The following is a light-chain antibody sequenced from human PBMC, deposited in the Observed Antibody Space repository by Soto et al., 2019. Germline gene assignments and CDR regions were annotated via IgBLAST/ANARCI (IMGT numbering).Light chain of an antibody. CDR3: QQYNNWPPDT. V-gene: IGKV3-15*01. CDR1: QSISSN. CDR2: GAS. Sequence: EIVMTQSPATLSVSPEERATLSCRASQSISSNLAWYQQKPGQAPRLLIYGASTRATGIPARFSGSGSGTDFSLTISSLQSEDFAVYYCQQYNNWPPDTFGPRTKVDIK. J-gene: IGKJ3*01.